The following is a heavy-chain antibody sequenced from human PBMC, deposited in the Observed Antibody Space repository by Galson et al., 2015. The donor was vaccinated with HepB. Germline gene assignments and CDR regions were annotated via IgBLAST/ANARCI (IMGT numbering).Heavy chain of an antibody. CDR3: ARDFGSSSSTDY. D-gene: IGHD6-13*01. CDR1: GFTFSSYG. Sequence: SLRLSCAASGFTFSSYGMHWVRQAPGKGLEWVAVIWYDGSNKYYADSVKGRFTISRDNSKNTLYLQMNSLRAEDTAVYYCARDFGSSSSTDYWGQGTLVTVSS. CDR2: IWYDGSNK. J-gene: IGHJ4*02. V-gene: IGHV3-33*08.